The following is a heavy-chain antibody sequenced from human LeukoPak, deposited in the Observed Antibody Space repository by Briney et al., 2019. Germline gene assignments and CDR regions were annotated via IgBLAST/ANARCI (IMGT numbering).Heavy chain of an antibody. CDR1: GGSISSYY. D-gene: IGHD3-22*01. Sequence: PSETLSLTCTVSGGSISSYYWSWIRQPPGKGLEWIGYIYYSGSTNYNPSLKSRVTISVDTSKNQFSLKLSSVTAADTAVYYCARHLDSSGYYALSAFDIWGQGTMVTVSS. CDR2: IYYSGST. CDR3: ARHLDSSGYYALSAFDI. V-gene: IGHV4-59*08. J-gene: IGHJ3*02.